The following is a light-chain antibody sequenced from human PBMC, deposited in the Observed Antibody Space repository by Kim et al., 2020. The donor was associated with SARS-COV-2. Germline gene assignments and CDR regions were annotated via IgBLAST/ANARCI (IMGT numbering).Light chain of an antibody. J-gene: IGLJ1*01. CDR3: QAWDSSTAYV. CDR2: QDT. V-gene: IGLV3-1*01. Sequence: SYELTQPPSVSVSPGQTASITCSGDELGDKYVCWYQQKPGQSPVLVIYQDTKRPSGIPERFSGSNSGNKATLTISGTQAMDEADYYCQAWDSSTAYVFGT. CDR1: ELGDKY.